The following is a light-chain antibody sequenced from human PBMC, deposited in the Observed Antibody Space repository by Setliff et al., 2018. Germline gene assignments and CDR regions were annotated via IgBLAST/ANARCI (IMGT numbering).Light chain of an antibody. CDR2: DVS. V-gene: IGLV2-14*03. CDR1: SSDVGGYNY. J-gene: IGLJ1*01. Sequence: QSVLTQPASVSGSPGQSITISCTGTSSDVGGYNYVSWYQQHPGKAPKLMIYDVSNRPSGVSNRFSGSKSGNTASLTISGLQAEDEADYYCSSYTSSSTSEVFGTGTKGTVL. CDR3: SSYTSSSTSEV.